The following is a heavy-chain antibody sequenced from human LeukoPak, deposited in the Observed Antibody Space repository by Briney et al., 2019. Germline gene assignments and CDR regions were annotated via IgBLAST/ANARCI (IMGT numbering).Heavy chain of an antibody. CDR2: TYPGDSDT. V-gene: IGHV5-51*01. Sequence: AESLKISWQGSGYSFTSYWIGWERPMPGGGLEWVGITYPGDSDTTHRPSFQGQVTMSADKSISTAYLQWSSLKASDTAMYYCARLENIKQWLAPWGKGTLVTVSS. J-gene: IGHJ5*02. CDR3: ARLENIKQWLAP. CDR1: GYSFTSYW. D-gene: IGHD6-19*01.